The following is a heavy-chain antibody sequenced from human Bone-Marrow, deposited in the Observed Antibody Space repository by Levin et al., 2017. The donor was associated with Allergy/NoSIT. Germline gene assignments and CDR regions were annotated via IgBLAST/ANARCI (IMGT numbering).Heavy chain of an antibody. CDR1: AFTFSNYR. D-gene: IGHD5-12*01. CDR2: ISRDSGIT. CDR3: ARDYGGSGYPVFQH. J-gene: IGHJ1*01. V-gene: IGHV3-48*01. Sequence: HSGGSLRLSCAAPAFTFSNYRMNWVRQAPGKGLEWIAFISRDSGITYYADSVKGRFTISRDNAKNSLYLQMNSLRAEDTAVYFCARDYGGSGYPVFQHWGQGTLVTVSS.